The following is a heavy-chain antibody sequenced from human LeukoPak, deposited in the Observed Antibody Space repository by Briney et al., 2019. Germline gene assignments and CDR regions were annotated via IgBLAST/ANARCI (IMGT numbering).Heavy chain of an antibody. J-gene: IGHJ4*02. D-gene: IGHD2-15*01. CDR1: GFTFDDYA. CDR2: ISGDGGST. CDR3: AKDNLASGEPFDY. V-gene: IGHV3-43*02. Sequence: GGSLRLSCAASGFTFDDYAMHWVRQAPGKGLEWVSLISGDGGSTYYADSVKGRFTISRDNSKNSLYLQINSLRTEDTTLYYCAKDNLASGEPFDYWGQGTLVTVSS.